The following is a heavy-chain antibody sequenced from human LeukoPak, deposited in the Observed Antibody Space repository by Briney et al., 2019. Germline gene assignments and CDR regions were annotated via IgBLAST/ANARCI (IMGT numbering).Heavy chain of an antibody. V-gene: IGHV3-21*01. J-gene: IGHJ4*02. Sequence: PGGSLRLSCAASGFNFSSYSMNWVRQAPGKGLEWVSSISSSSSYIYYADSVKGRFTISRDNAKNSLYLQMNSLRAEDTAVYYCARGSGEEYPDYWGQGTLVTVSS. CDR2: ISSSSSYI. CDR1: GFNFSSYS. CDR3: ARGSGEEYPDY. D-gene: IGHD2-2*01.